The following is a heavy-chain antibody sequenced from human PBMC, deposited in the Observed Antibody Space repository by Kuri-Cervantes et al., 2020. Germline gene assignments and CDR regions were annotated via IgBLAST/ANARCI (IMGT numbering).Heavy chain of an antibody. V-gene: IGHV1-8*01. CDR3: ARVRDDYGGNHEYFDY. Sequence: ASVKVSCKASGYTFTSANYDINWVRQATGQGFEWMGWMNPNSGNAGYAQKFQGRVTMTTNTSISTAYMDLSSLKFEDTAVYFCARVRDDYGGNHEYFDYWGQGTLVTVSS. CDR2: MNPNSGNA. CDR1: GYTFTSANYD. D-gene: IGHD4-23*01. J-gene: IGHJ4*02.